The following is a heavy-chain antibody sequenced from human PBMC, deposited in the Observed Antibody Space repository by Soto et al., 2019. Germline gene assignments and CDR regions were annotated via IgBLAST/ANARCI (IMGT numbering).Heavy chain of an antibody. CDR1: GFTLGSHW. D-gene: IGHD6-13*01. J-gene: IGHJ6*02. V-gene: IGHV3-7*05. CDR3: AREYGSSYSPRYYGMDV. CDR2: RKQDGSEK. Sequence: EVQLVESGGGLVQPGGSLGLSCAASGFTLGSHWMSWVRQAPGKGLEWVANRKQDGSEKYYVDSVKGRFPISRDTAKSSLYLQLNSLRAEDTAVYYCAREYGSSYSPRYYGMDVWGQGTTVTVSS.